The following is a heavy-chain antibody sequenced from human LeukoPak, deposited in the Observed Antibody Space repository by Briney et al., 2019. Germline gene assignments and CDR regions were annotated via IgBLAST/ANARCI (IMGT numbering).Heavy chain of an antibody. CDR3: HTWYYDYVWEFDY. CDR1: GGSISSSSYY. J-gene: IGHJ4*02. CDR2: IYYSGST. Sequence: SETLSLTCTVSGGSISSSSYYWGWIRQPPGKGLEWIGSIYYSGSTYYNPSLKSRVTISVDTSKNQFSLKLSSVTAADTAVHYCHTWYYDYVWEFDYWGQGTLVTVSS. V-gene: IGHV4-39*01. D-gene: IGHD3-16*01.